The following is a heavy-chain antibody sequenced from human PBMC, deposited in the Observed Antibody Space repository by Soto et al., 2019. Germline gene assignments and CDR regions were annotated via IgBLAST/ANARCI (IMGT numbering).Heavy chain of an antibody. J-gene: IGHJ6*01. D-gene: IGHD4-17*01. Sequence: GGSLRLSCTASGFTFNHYAMSWVRQAPGKGLEWVSAVSGRGGSTKYADSVKGRFIISRDNSNSTLYLQMDSPRGEDTAVYYCAKDSTVTTSLYFYYYGFDVWGQGTTVT. V-gene: IGHV3-23*01. CDR3: AKDSTVTTSLYFYYYGFDV. CDR2: VSGRGGST. CDR1: GFTFNHYA.